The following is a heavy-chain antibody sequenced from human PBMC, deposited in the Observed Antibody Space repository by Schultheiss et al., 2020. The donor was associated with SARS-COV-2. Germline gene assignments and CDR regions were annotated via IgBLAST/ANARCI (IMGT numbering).Heavy chain of an antibody. CDR2: INSDGTTA. CDR3: ARAPTHYYYYMDV. V-gene: IGHV3-74*01. Sequence: GGSLRLSCAASGFTFSNYWMHWVRQAPGRGPVWVSRINSDGTTATYADSVKGRFTISRDNAKSTLYLQMNSLRAEDTAVYYCARAPTHYYYYMDVWGKGTTVTVSS. CDR1: GFTFSNYW. J-gene: IGHJ6*03.